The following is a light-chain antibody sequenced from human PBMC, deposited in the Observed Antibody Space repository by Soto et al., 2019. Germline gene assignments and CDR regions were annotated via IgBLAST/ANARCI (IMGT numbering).Light chain of an antibody. CDR1: SSDIGAYDS. J-gene: IGLJ2*01. CDR3: TSYTTFSTLV. Sequence: QSVLTQPASVSGSPGQSITIPCTGTSSDIGAYDSVSWYQQYPDKAPKLIIYDVANRPSGVSDRLSGSKSGNTASLTISGLQAEDEADYYCTSYTTFSTLVLGGGTKLNVL. CDR2: DVA. V-gene: IGLV2-14*01.